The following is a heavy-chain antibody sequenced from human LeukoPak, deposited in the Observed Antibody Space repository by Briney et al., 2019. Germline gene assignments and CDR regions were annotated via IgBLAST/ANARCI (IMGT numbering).Heavy chain of an antibody. Sequence: KSSETLSLTCTVSGGSISSSSYYWGWIRQPPGKGLEWIGSIYYSGSTYYNPSLKSRVTISVDTSKNQFSLKLSSVTAADTAVYYCARHFQLGYSYGNYFDYWGQGTLVTVSS. D-gene: IGHD5-18*01. CDR2: IYYSGST. V-gene: IGHV4-39*01. CDR1: GGSISSSSYY. J-gene: IGHJ4*02. CDR3: ARHFQLGYSYGNYFDY.